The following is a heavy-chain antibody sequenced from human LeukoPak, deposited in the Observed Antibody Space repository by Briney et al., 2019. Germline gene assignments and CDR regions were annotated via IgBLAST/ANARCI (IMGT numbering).Heavy chain of an antibody. CDR3: ARMGVGSGWYYFDY. Sequence: GGSLRLSCAASGFTVSSNYMSWVRQAPGKGLEWVSVIYSGGSTYYADSVKGRFTTSRDNSKNTLYLQMNSLRAEDTAVYYCARMGVGSGWYYFDYWGQGTLVTVSS. CDR1: GFTVSSNY. V-gene: IGHV3-53*01. CDR2: IYSGGST. D-gene: IGHD6-19*01. J-gene: IGHJ4*02.